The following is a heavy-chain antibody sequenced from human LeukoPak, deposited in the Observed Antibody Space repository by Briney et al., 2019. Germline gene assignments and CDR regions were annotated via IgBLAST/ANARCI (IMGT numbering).Heavy chain of an antibody. V-gene: IGHV4-38-2*01. CDR2: IYHSGST. CDR1: GYSISSGYY. D-gene: IGHD2-15*01. Sequence: PSEILSLTCAVSGYSISSGYYWGWIRQPPGKGLEWIGSIYHSGSTYYNPSLKSRVTISVDTSKNQFSLKLSSVTAADTAVYYCARQGSSFSDFDYWGQGTLVTVSS. J-gene: IGHJ4*02. CDR3: ARQGSSFSDFDY.